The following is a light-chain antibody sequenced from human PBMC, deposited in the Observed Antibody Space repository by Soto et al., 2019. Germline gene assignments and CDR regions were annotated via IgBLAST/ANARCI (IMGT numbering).Light chain of an antibody. Sequence: QSVLTQPASVTGSPGQSITISCTGTSSDVGSYNHVSWYQQYPGTAPRLIIYEVTNRPSGVSDRFSGSKSGSTAYLTISGLQPEDDADYYCTSYTVRKSWVFGGGTQLTV. CDR2: EVT. CDR1: SSDVGSYNH. CDR3: TSYTVRKSWV. V-gene: IGLV2-14*01. J-gene: IGLJ3*02.